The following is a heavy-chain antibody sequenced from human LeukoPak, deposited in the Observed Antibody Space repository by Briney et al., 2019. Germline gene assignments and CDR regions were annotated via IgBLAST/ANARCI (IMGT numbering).Heavy chain of an antibody. Sequence: SETLSLACTVSGGSISSSSYYWGWIRQPPGKGLEWIGSIYYSGSTYYNPSLKSRVTISVDTSKNQFSLKLSSVTAADTAVYYCALYGSGSYVTDYFDYWGQGTLVTVSS. J-gene: IGHJ4*02. V-gene: IGHV4-39*01. CDR1: GGSISSSSYY. CDR2: IYYSGST. CDR3: ALYGSGSYVTDYFDY. D-gene: IGHD3-10*01.